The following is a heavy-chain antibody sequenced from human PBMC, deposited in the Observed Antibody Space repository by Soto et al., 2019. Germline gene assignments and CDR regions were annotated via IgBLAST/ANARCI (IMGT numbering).Heavy chain of an antibody. D-gene: IGHD2-2*01. J-gene: IGHJ5*02. CDR1: GGTFSSYA. Sequence: SVKVSCKASGGTFSSYAISWVRQAPGQGLEWMGGIIPIFGTANYAQKFQGRVTITADKSTSTAYMELSSLRSEDTAVYYCARSGGEYQLPSWWLDPCGQGTLVTVYS. CDR3: ARSGGEYQLPSWWLDP. V-gene: IGHV1-69*06. CDR2: IIPIFGTA.